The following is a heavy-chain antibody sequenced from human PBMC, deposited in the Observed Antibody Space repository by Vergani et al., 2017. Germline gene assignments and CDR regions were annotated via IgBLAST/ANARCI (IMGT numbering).Heavy chain of an antibody. D-gene: IGHD3-10*01. CDR2: ISSSSSYI. CDR3: ARAMTPTSWFGELLRTLDAFDI. Sequence: EVQPVESGGGLVKPGGSLRLSCAASGFTFSSYSMNWVRQAPGKGLEWVSSISSSSSYIHYSDSLKGRFTISRDNAKSSLYLQMNSLRAEDTAVYYCARAMTPTSWFGELLRTLDAFDIWGQGTMVTVSS. CDR1: GFTFSSYS. J-gene: IGHJ3*02. V-gene: IGHV3-21*01.